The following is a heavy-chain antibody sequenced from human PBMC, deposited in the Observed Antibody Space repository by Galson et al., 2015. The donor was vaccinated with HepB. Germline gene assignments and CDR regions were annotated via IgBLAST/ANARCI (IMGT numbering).Heavy chain of an antibody. CDR2: ISAYNGNT. V-gene: IGHV1-18*01. CDR3: ARSAGIVGATNNDY. D-gene: IGHD1-26*01. J-gene: IGHJ4*02. Sequence: SVKVSCKASGSTFTSYGISWVRQAPGQGLEWMGWISAYNGNTNYAQKPQGRVTMTTDTSTSTAYMELRSLRSDDTAVYYCARSAGIVGATNNDYWGQGTLVTVSS. CDR1: GSTFTSYG.